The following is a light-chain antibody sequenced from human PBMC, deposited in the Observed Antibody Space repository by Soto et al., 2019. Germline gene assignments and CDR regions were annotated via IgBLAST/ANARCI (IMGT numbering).Light chain of an antibody. CDR1: QSISSW. Sequence: DIQMTQSPSTLSASVGDRVTITCRASQSISSWLAWYQQKPGKARKLLIYKASSLESVVPSRFSGSGSGTEFTLTISSLQPDDFATYYCQQYNSYWTFVQGTKVEIK. J-gene: IGKJ1*01. V-gene: IGKV1-5*03. CDR3: QQYNSYWT. CDR2: KAS.